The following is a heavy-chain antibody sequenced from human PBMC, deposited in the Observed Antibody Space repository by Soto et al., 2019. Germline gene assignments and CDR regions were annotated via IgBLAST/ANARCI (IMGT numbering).Heavy chain of an antibody. V-gene: IGHV3-30-3*01. CDR2: ISYDGSNK. CDR3: AREAAAGSFDY. Sequence: VQLVESGGGVVQPGRSLRLSCAASGFTFSSYAMHWVRQAPGKGLEWVAVISYDGSNKYYADSVKGRFTISRDNSKNTLYLQMNSLRAEDTAVYYCAREAAAGSFDYWGQGTLVTVSS. D-gene: IGHD6-13*01. CDR1: GFTFSSYA. J-gene: IGHJ4*02.